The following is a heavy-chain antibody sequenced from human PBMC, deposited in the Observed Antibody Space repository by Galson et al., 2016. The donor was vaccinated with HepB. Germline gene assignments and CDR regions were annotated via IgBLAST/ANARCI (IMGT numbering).Heavy chain of an antibody. J-gene: IGHJ6*02. CDR2: IRYKVTNRAT. CDR1: GFSFTGSA. V-gene: IGHV3-73*01. Sequence: SLRLSCAASGFSFTGSAMHWVRQVSGKGLEWVGRIRYKVTNRATAYAASVEGRVTISRDNSKNTLYLQMNSLRAEDTAVYYCAKERPYYYGMDVWGQGTTVTVSS. CDR3: AKERPYYYGMDV. D-gene: IGHD1-1*01.